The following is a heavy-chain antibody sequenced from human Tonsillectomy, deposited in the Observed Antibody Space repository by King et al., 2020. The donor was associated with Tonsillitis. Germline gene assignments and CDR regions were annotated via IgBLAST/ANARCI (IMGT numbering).Heavy chain of an antibody. CDR1: GFTFGDYA. D-gene: IGHD1-7*01. V-gene: IGHV3-49*04. J-gene: IGHJ4*02. CDR3: TRARTGITTPFYFDY. Sequence: VQLQESGGGLVQPGRSLTLSCTASGFTFGDYAMNWVRQAPGKGLEGVGFIRSKLYGGTTEFAASVKGRFTISRDDSKSIAYLQMNSLKTEDTAVYYCTRARTGITTPFYFDYWGQGTLVTVSS. CDR2: IRSKLYGGTT.